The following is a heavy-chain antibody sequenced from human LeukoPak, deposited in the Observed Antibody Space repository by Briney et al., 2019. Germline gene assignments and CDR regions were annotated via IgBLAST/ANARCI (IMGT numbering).Heavy chain of an antibody. J-gene: IGHJ4*02. CDR2: ISGSGSST. D-gene: IGHD2/OR15-2a*01. Sequence: GGSLRLSCAASGFTFSNCAMSWVRQAPEKGLEWVSGISGSGSSTYYADSVKGRFTISRDNSENTLSLQMNSLRADDTAIYYCAKSCNSGNCYYNYWGQGTLVTVSS. V-gene: IGHV3-23*01. CDR1: GFTFSNCA. CDR3: AKSCNSGNCYYNY.